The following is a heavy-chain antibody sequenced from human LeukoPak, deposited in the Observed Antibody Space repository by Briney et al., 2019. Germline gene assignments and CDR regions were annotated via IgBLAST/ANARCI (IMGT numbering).Heavy chain of an antibody. D-gene: IGHD6-13*01. CDR1: GFTVSTNY. V-gene: IGHV3-66*01. Sequence: GGSLRLSCAASGFTVSTNYMSWVRQAPGKGLEWVSVIYRGGSTYYADSVKGRFTISRDNSKNTLYLQMNSLRAEDTAVYYCARASIAAAGYYFDYWGQGTLVTVSS. CDR2: IYRGGST. J-gene: IGHJ4*02. CDR3: ARASIAAAGYYFDY.